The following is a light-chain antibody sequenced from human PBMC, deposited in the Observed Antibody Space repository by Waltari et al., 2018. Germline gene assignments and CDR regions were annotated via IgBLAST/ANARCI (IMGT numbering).Light chain of an antibody. J-gene: IGLJ1*01. CDR2: NVS. CDR3: SSYTSSTTLYV. CDR1: SSDVGDYNY. Sequence: QSALTQPASVSGSPGQSISISCTGTSSDVGDYNYVSWYQQHPGKAPKLMIYNVSIRPSGVSNRFSGSKSGNTASLTISVLQAEDEADYYCSSYTSSTTLYVFGSGTKVTVL. V-gene: IGLV2-14*03.